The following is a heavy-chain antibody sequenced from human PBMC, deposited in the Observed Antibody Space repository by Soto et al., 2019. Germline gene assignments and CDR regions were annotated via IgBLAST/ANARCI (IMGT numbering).Heavy chain of an antibody. J-gene: IGHJ4*02. CDR3: ASSGSYYSTFDY. Sequence: SETLSLTCTVSGGSISSSSYYWGWIRQPPGKGLEWIGSIYYSGSTYYNPSLKSRVTISVDTSKNQFSLKLSSVTAADTAVYYCASSGSYYSTFDYWGQGNLVIGS. D-gene: IGHD1-26*01. CDR1: GGSISSSSYY. V-gene: IGHV4-39*01. CDR2: IYYSGST.